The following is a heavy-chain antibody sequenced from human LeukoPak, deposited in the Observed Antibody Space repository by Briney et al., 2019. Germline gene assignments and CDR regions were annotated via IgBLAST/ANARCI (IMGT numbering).Heavy chain of an antibody. CDR3: AKPSGSCFDY. Sequence: GGSLRLSCGASGFTFSTYDMHWVRQAPGKGLEWVAFIRYDGSNKYYADSVKGRFTISRDNSKNTVYLQMNSLRAEDTAVYYCAKPSGSCFDYWGQGTLATVSS. CDR2: IRYDGSNK. CDR1: GFTFSTYD. J-gene: IGHJ4*02. D-gene: IGHD1-26*01. V-gene: IGHV3-30*02.